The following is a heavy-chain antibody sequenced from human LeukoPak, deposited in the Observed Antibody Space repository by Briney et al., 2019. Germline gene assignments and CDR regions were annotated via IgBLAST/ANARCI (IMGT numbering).Heavy chain of an antibody. CDR1: GFTFSNAW. D-gene: IGHD3-10*01. CDR2: IKSKTDGGTT. Sequence: GGSLRLSCAAYGFTFSNAWMSWVRQAPGKGLEWVGRIKSKTDGGTTDYAAPVKGRFTISRDDSKNTLYLQMNSLKTEDTAVYYCTTDQSSYRFWFGELSDYWGQGTLVTVSS. V-gene: IGHV3-15*01. CDR3: TTDQSSYRFWFGELSDY. J-gene: IGHJ4*02.